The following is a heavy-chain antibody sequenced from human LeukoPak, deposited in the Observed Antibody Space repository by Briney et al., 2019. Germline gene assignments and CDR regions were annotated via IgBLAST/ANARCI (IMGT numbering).Heavy chain of an antibody. Sequence: PSETLSLTCTVSGGSISGYYWSWIRQPPGKGLELIGYIFSTGITAYNPSLKSRVTISVDTSKNQFSLKLSSVTAADTAVYYCARFIGSSGYYDYWGQGTLVTVPS. CDR3: ARFIGSSGYYDY. D-gene: IGHD3-22*01. CDR2: IFSTGIT. V-gene: IGHV4-59*01. CDR1: GGSISGYY. J-gene: IGHJ4*02.